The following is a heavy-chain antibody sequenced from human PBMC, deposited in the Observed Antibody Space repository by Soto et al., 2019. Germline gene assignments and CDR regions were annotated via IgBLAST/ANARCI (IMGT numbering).Heavy chain of an antibody. CDR3: AKDYDFWSGYFHPSDS. Sequence: PGGSLRLSCAASAFTFSSYAMSWVRQASGKGLDWVSGIDTSGGSSYYADSVKGWFTIPRDNSKNTLCLQMNSLRAEDTALYYCAKDYDFWSGYFHPSDSWSQGTLVTVSS. V-gene: IGHV3-23*01. CDR1: AFTFSSYA. D-gene: IGHD3-3*01. J-gene: IGHJ5*02. CDR2: IDTSGGSS.